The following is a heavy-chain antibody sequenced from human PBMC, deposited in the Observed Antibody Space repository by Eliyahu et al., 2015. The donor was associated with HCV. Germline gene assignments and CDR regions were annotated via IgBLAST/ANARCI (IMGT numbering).Heavy chain of an antibody. D-gene: IGHD3/OR15-3a*01. CDR3: ARDQYYNYWTGYYYYGMDV. J-gene: IGHJ6*02. V-gene: IGHV3-74*01. CDR1: GFXFSXXW. Sequence: EVQLVESGGGLVQPGGSLRLSCAASGFXFSXXWXPWVRQGPGKGLVWVSHVNSDGSSTAYADSVKGRFTISRDNAKNTLYLEMNSLRAEDTAVYYCARDQYYNYWTGYYYYGMDVWGQGTTVTVSS. CDR2: VNSDGSST.